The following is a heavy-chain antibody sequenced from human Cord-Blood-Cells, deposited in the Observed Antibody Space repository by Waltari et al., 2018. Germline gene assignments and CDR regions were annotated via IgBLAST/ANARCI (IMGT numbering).Heavy chain of an antibody. J-gene: IGHJ6*03. Sequence: QLQLQESGPGLAKPSETLSPTCTVLGGSISSSSYYVGWLRQPPGKGLEWIGSIYYSGSTYYNPSLKSRVTISVDTSKNQFSLKLSSVTAADTAVYYCAILPRIAVAGTDYYYYMDVWGKGTTVTVSS. D-gene: IGHD6-19*01. CDR3: AILPRIAVAGTDYYYYMDV. V-gene: IGHV4-39*07. CDR2: IYYSGST. CDR1: GGSISSSSYY.